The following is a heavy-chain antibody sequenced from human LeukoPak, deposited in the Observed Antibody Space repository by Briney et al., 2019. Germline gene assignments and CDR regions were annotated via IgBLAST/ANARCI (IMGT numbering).Heavy chain of an antibody. CDR2: INHSGST. CDR1: GGSFSGYY. J-gene: IGHJ6*02. CDR3: ARDRVKWLVYYYGMDV. D-gene: IGHD6-19*01. V-gene: IGHV4-34*01. Sequence: SETLSLTCAVYGGSFSGYYWSWIRQPPGKGLEWIGEINHSGSTNYNPFLKSRVTISVDTSKNQFSLKLSSVTAADTAVYYCARDRVKWLVYYYGMDVWGQGTTVTVSS.